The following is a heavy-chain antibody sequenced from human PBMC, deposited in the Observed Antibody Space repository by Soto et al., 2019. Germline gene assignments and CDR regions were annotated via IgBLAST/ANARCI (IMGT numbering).Heavy chain of an antibody. J-gene: IGHJ5*02. CDR2: ISHSGST. CDR3: ARDRVAVAVGDA. Sequence: QVQLQESGPGLVKASQTLSLTCNVSGGSVSSGDYYWSWIRQPPGKGLEWIGYISHSGSTYSNPSLKGRLAMSIDTSNNQFSLQLRSVTAADAAVYFCARDRVAVAVGDAWGPGTLVTVSS. V-gene: IGHV4-30-4*01. CDR1: GGSVSSGDYY. D-gene: IGHD2-15*01.